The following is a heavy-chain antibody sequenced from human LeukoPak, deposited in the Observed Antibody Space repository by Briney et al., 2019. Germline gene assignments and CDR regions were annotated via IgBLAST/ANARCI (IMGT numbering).Heavy chain of an antibody. J-gene: IGHJ6*03. CDR3: SRAISAWSYFYYMDV. V-gene: IGHV4-59*01. Sequence: SETLSLTCTVSGDSITSFYWSWIRQSPGKGLEWIGYFYYSRGTTYNPSLRSRATISADTSQNQSSLKLRSVTAADTAVYYCSRAISAWSYFYYMDVWGKGTTVTVSS. CDR1: GDSITSFY. CDR2: FYYSRGT. D-gene: IGHD6-19*01.